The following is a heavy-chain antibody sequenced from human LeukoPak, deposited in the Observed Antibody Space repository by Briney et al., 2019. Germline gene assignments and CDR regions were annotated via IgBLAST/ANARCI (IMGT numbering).Heavy chain of an antibody. J-gene: IGHJ4*02. CDR3: ARQGDTGSWYFDY. Sequence: PGRSLRFSCAVSGFTFTYYAMHWVRQAPGKGLEWVAVISHDGSNQQYADSVRGQVTISRDNSKSTLYLQMASLRAGDTAVYYCARQGDTGSWYFDYWGQGTLVTVSS. D-gene: IGHD2-21*02. CDR1: GFTFTYYA. V-gene: IGHV3-30-3*01. CDR2: ISHDGSNQ.